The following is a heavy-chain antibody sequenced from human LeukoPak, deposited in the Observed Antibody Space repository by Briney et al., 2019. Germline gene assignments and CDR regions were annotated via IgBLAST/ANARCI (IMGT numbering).Heavy chain of an antibody. V-gene: IGHV3-7*01. CDR3: ARGGPVAADAFDI. CDR2: IKQDGSEK. Sequence: PGGSLTLSCAASGFTFSSYWMSWVCQAPGKGLEWVANIKQDGSEKYYVDSVKGRFTISRDNAKNSLYLQMNSLRAEDTAVYYCARGGPVAADAFDIWGQGTMVTVSS. D-gene: IGHD6-19*01. CDR1: GFTFSSYW. J-gene: IGHJ3*02.